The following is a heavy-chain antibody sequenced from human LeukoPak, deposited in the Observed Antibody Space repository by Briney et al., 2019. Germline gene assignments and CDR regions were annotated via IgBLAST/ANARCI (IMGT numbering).Heavy chain of an antibody. V-gene: IGHV4-39*01. D-gene: IGHD5/OR15-5a*01. CDR3: ATSDTVSTSNWFDP. CDR1: GGSISSNTYF. Sequence: SETLSLTCNVSGGSISSNTYFWGWIRRPPGKGLEWIGSIRYSGSTYYNPSLKSRVTISVDTSKNQFSLNLSSLTAADTAVYYCATSDTVSTSNWFDPWGQGTLVTVS. CDR2: IRYSGST. J-gene: IGHJ5*02.